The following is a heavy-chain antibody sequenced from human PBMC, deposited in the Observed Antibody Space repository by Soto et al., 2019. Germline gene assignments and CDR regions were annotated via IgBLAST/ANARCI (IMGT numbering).Heavy chain of an antibody. J-gene: IGHJ6*02. CDR2: IWYDGSNK. Sequence: PGGSLRLSCAASGFTFSSYGMHWVRQAPGKGREWVAVIWYDGSNKYYADSVKGRFTISRDNSKNTLYLQMNSLRAEDTAVYDCARVGRELLPYYYYGMDVWGQGTTVTVSS. D-gene: IGHD1-26*01. CDR1: GFTFSSYG. V-gene: IGHV3-33*01. CDR3: ARVGRELLPYYYYGMDV.